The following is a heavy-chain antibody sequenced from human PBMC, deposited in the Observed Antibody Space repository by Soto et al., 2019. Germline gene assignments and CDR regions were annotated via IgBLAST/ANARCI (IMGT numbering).Heavy chain of an antibody. J-gene: IGHJ4*02. D-gene: IGHD5-18*01. CDR1: GLSFSRYW. CDR2: INSDGRRT. CDR3: ARSGYSYGFDY. V-gene: IGHV3-74*01. Sequence: GGSLRLSCAASGLSFSRYWMHWVRQVPGKGLLWVSEINSDGRRTSHADSVKGRFTISRDNAKNTLYLQMNSLRAEDTAVYYCARSGYSYGFDYWGQGIMVTVSS.